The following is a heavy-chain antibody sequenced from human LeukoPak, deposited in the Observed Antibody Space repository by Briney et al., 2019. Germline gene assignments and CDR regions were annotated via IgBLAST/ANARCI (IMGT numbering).Heavy chain of an antibody. CDR3: APIPIPAALAGWFDP. V-gene: IGHV1-8*03. CDR2: MNPNSGNT. D-gene: IGHD6-13*01. Sequence: ASVKVSCKASGYTFTSYDINWVRQATGQGLEWMGWMNPNSGNTGYAQKFQGRVTITRNTSISTAYMELSSPRSEDTAVYYRAPIPIPAALAGWFDPWGQGTLVTVSS. J-gene: IGHJ5*02. CDR1: GYTFTSYD.